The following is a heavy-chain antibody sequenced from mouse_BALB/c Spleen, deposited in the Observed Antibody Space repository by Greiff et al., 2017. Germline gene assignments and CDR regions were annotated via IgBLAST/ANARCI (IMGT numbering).Heavy chain of an antibody. J-gene: IGHJ3*01. CDR1: GFNIKDTY. V-gene: IGHV14-3*02. D-gene: IGHD2-1*01. Sequence: EVQLVESGAELVKPGASVKLSCTASGFNIKDTYMHWVKQRPEQGLEWIGRIDPANGNTKYDPKFQGKATITADTSSNTAYLQLSSLTSEDTAVYYCARGDGNYAWFAYWGQGTLVTVSA. CDR2: IDPANGNT. CDR3: ARGDGNYAWFAY.